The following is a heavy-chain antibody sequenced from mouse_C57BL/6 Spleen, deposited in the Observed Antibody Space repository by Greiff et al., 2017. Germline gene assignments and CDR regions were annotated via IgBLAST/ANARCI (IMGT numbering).Heavy chain of an antibody. CDR2: IWGVGST. CDR3: ATTTVDAMDY. D-gene: IGHD1-1*01. Sequence: VQLQESGPGLVAPSQSLSITCTVSGFSLTSYGVDWVRQSPGKGLEWLGVIWGVGSTNYNSALKSRLSISKDNSKSQVFLKMNSLQTYDTAMYYCATTTVDAMDYWGQGTSVTVSS. J-gene: IGHJ4*01. V-gene: IGHV2-6*01. CDR1: GFSLTSYG.